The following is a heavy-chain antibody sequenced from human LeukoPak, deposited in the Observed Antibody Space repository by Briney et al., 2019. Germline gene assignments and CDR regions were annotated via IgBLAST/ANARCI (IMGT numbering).Heavy chain of an antibody. V-gene: IGHV3-21*04. D-gene: IGHD2-21*01. CDR3: AKDRCLVRCSNFDY. Sequence: PGGSLRLSCAASGFTFSSYSMNWVRQAPGKGLEWVSSFSSSSSYIDYADSVKGRFTISRDNAKNSLYLQMNSLRAEDTAVYYCAKDRCLVRCSNFDYWGQGTLVTVSS. CDR2: FSSSSSYI. CDR1: GFTFSSYS. J-gene: IGHJ4*02.